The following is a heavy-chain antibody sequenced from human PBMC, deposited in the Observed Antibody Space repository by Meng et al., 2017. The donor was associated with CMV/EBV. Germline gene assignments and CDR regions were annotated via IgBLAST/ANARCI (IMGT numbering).Heavy chain of an antibody. CDR3: ARDPRRGYSYGG. Sequence: SVKVSCKASGGTFSSYAISWVRQAPGQGLEWMGGIIPILGIANYAQKFQGRVTITADKSTSTAYMELSSLRSEDTAVYYCARDPRRGYSYGGWGQGTLITVSS. V-gene: IGHV1-69*10. D-gene: IGHD5-18*01. CDR2: IIPILGIA. J-gene: IGHJ4*02. CDR1: GGTFSSYA.